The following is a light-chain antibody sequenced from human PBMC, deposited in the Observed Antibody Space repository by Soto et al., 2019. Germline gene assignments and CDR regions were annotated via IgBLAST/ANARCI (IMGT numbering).Light chain of an antibody. J-gene: IGKJ1*01. Sequence: PGERVTLSCRASQSVSSSYLTWCQQKPGQAPSLLIYGASTRATSIPARFSGSGSGTDFTLTISSLLPEDFAVYYCQQDCNLPPTFGQGSKVEVK. CDR3: QQDCNLPPT. CDR1: QSVSSSY. CDR2: GAS. V-gene: IGKV3D-7*01.